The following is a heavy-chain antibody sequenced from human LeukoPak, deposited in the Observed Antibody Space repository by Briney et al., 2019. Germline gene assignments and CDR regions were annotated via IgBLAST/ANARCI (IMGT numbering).Heavy chain of an antibody. V-gene: IGHV3-23*01. J-gene: IGHJ4*02. CDR1: GFTFSSYA. D-gene: IGHD3-9*01. CDR2: ISGSGGST. Sequence: PGGSLRLSCAAPGFTFSSYAMSWVRQAPGKGLEWVSAISGSGGSTYYADSVKGRFTISRDNSKNTLYLQMNSLRAEDTAVYYCATKRDILTGYLPFDYWGQGTLVTVSS. CDR3: ATKRDILTGYLPFDY.